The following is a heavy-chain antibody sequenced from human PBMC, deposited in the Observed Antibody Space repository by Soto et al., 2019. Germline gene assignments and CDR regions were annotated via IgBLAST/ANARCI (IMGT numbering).Heavy chain of an antibody. J-gene: IGHJ6*02. CDR1: GYSFTSYW. V-gene: IGHV5-10-1*01. CDR3: ARKRIVVVPAAIDYYGMDV. Sequence: GESLKISCKGSGYSFTSYWISWVRQMPGKGLEWMGRIDPSDPYTNYSPSFQGHVTISADKSTSTAYLQWSSLKASDTAMYYCARKRIVVVPAAIDYYGMDVWGQGTTVTVSS. D-gene: IGHD2-2*01. CDR2: IDPSDPYT.